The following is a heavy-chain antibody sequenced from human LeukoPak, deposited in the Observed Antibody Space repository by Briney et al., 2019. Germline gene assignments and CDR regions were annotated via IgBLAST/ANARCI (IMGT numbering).Heavy chain of an antibody. D-gene: IGHD3-10*01. V-gene: IGHV3-30*18. J-gene: IGHJ4*02. CDR2: ISSDGGTK. CDR1: KFIFSNYG. Sequence: GRSLSLFCTLSKFIFSNYGMQWARQARGKGLEWVAVISSDGGTKYNADSGKVRFTLSRNNSRNTLDHQMNSLGPEDTAVYYGAKVHDSGGYGAYFGYWGQGTLVTGSS. CDR3: AKVHDSGGYGAYFGY.